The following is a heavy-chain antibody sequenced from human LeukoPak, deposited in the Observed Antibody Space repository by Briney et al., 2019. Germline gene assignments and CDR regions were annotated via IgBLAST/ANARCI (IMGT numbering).Heavy chain of an antibody. CDR2: MNPNSGNT. D-gene: IGHD3-10*01. V-gene: IGHV1-8*01. CDR3: ARDLVRGVHNFDY. Sequence: GASVKVSCKASGYTFTSYDINWVRQATGQGLEWMGWMNPNSGNTGYAQKFQGRVTMARNTSISTAYMELSSLRSEDTAVYYCARDLVRGVHNFDYWGQGTLVTVSS. CDR1: GYTFTSYD. J-gene: IGHJ4*02.